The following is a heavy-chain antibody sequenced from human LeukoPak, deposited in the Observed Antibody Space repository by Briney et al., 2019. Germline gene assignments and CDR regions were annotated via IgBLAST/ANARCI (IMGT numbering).Heavy chain of an antibody. CDR1: GFPFSNYT. D-gene: IGHD3-3*01. CDR3: AKSGYLNFWRGYYRGDPRIDH. V-gene: IGHV3-23*01. Sequence: GGSLRLSCSASGFPFSNYTMNWVRQAPGKGLEWVSAINFGGVNTYYADSVKGRFTISRDNSKNTLYLQMNSLRAEDTAVYYCAKSGYLNFWRGYYRGDPRIDHWGQGTLVTVSS. CDR2: INFGGVNT. J-gene: IGHJ4*02.